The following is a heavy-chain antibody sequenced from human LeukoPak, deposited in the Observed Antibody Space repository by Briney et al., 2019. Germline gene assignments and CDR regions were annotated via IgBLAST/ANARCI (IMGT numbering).Heavy chain of an antibody. CDR1: GYTFTSYY. V-gene: IGHV1-46*01. CDR3: ATAAYYYDSSGFYMDV. Sequence: ASVKVSCKASGYTFTSYYMHWVRQAPGQGLEWMGIIDPSGGSTSYAQKFQGRVTMTRDTSTSTVYMELSSLRSEDTAVYYCATAAYYYDSSGFYMDVWGKGTTVTVSS. CDR2: IDPSGGST. D-gene: IGHD3-22*01. J-gene: IGHJ6*03.